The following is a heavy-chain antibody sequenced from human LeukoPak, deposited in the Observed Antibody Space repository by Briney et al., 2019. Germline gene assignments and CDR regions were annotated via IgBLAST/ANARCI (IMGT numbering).Heavy chain of an antibody. V-gene: IGHV4-34*01. CDR1: GGSFSNYY. D-gene: IGHD4-17*01. CDR2: ITHHGST. CDR3: APIFGDYSDFDS. Sequence: KPSETLSLTCAVYGGSFSNYYLSWVRQPPGKGLEWIGEITHHGSTNYNPSLKSRVTISVDTSKNQFSLKLSSVAAAGTAVYYCAPIFGDYSDFDSWGQGTLVTVSS. J-gene: IGHJ4*02.